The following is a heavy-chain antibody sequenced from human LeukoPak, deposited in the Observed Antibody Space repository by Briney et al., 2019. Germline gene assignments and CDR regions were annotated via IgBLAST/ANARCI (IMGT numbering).Heavy chain of an antibody. CDR1: GYSFTSYW. CDR2: IYPADSDT. Sequence: GESLKISCKRSGYSFTSYWIAWVRQMPGKGLEWMGIIYPADSDTRYSPSFQGQITISADKSISTAYLQWSSLKASDTAMYYCARSLWERSARFDSWGQGTLVTVSS. V-gene: IGHV5-51*01. D-gene: IGHD1-26*01. CDR3: ARSLWERSARFDS. J-gene: IGHJ5*01.